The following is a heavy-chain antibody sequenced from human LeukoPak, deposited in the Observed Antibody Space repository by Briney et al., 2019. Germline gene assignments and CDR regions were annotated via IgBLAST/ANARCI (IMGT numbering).Heavy chain of an antibody. CDR1: GFTFSSYS. CDR2: ISSSSSYI. J-gene: IGHJ4*02. Sequence: GGSLRLSCAASGFTFSSYSMNWVRQAPGKGLEWVSSISSSSSYIYYADSVKGRFTISRDNAKNSQYLQMNSLRAEDTAVYYCARDSPVGATNLFDYWGQGTLVTVSS. CDR3: ARDSPVGATNLFDY. D-gene: IGHD1-26*01. V-gene: IGHV3-21*01.